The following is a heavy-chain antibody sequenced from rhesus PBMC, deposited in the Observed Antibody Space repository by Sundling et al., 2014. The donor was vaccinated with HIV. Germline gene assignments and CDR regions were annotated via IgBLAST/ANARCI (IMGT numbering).Heavy chain of an antibody. D-gene: IGHD3-3*01. V-gene: IGHV4-80*01. CDR2: INGKSGNT. CDR1: GVSISSYW. Sequence: QVQLQESGPGLVKPLETLSLTTTVSGVSISSYWWSWIRKPPGKGLEWIGEINGKSGNTNYNPSLKSRVTISRDTSKNQFSLKLSSVTAADTAVYYCARDYTIWTSSLGYWGQGVLVTVSS. CDR3: ARDYTIWTSSLGY. J-gene: IGHJ4*01.